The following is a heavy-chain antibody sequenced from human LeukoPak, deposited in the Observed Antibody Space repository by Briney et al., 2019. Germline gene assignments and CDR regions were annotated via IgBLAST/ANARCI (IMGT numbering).Heavy chain of an antibody. Sequence: SETLSLTCTVSGGSISSYYWGWIRQPPGKGLEWIGSIYHSGSTYYNPSLKSRVTISVDTSKNQFSLKLSSVTAADTAVYYCARAWGGGYEVPDGEFDYWGQGTLVTVSS. D-gene: IGHD5-12*01. V-gene: IGHV4-38-2*02. CDR1: GGSISSYY. CDR3: ARAWGGGYEVPDGEFDY. CDR2: IYHSGST. J-gene: IGHJ4*02.